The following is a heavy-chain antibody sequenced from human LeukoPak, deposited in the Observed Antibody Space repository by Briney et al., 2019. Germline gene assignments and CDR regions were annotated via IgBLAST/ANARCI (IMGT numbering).Heavy chain of an antibody. V-gene: IGHV3-30*18. CDR2: ISYDGSNK. CDR1: GFTFSSYG. CDR3: AKDKWTYYDILTGYLRPYYFDY. Sequence: PGGSLRLSCAASGFTFSSYGMHWVRQAPGKGLEWVAVISYDGSNKYYADSVKGRFTISRDNSKNTLYLQMNSLRDEDTAVYYCAKDKWTYYDILTGYLRPYYFDYWGQGTLVTVSS. J-gene: IGHJ4*02. D-gene: IGHD3-9*01.